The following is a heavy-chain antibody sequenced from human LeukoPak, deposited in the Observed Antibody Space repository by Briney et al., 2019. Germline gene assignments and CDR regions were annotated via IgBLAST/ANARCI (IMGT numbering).Heavy chain of an antibody. CDR3: ARGQATYHDY. CDR1: GFTFSIYW. V-gene: IGHV3-74*01. J-gene: IGHJ4*02. Sequence: GVSLRLFCAASGFTFSIYWMHWVRQAPGKGLLCVSRINSDGTTTTYADSAKDRFTISRDNAKNTLYLQMSSLRADDTAVYYCARGQATYHDYWGQGTLVSVSS. CDR2: INSDGTTT.